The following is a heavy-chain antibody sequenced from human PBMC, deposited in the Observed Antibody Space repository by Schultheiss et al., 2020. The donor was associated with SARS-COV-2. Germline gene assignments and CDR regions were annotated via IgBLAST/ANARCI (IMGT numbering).Heavy chain of an antibody. Sequence: GGSLRLSCAASGFTFSSYGMHWVRQAPGKGLEWVSAISGSGGSTYYADSVKGRFTISRDNSKNTLYLQMNSLRAEDTAVYYCAPLSLDSSTVYWGQGTLVTVSS. CDR2: ISGSGGST. D-gene: IGHD6-19*01. J-gene: IGHJ4*02. V-gene: IGHV3-23*01. CDR1: GFTFSSYG. CDR3: APLSLDSSTVY.